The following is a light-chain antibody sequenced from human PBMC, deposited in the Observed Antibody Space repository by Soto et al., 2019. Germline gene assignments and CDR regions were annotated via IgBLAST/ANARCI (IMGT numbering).Light chain of an antibody. CDR1: QSVSSN. CDR2: GAS. Sequence: EIVMMQSPATLSVSPGERATLSCRASQSVSSNLAWYQQKPGQAPRLLIYGASSRATGIPDRFSGSGSGTDFTLTISRLEPEDFAVYYCQQYGSSRWTFGQGTKVDIK. J-gene: IGKJ1*01. V-gene: IGKV3-20*01. CDR3: QQYGSSRWT.